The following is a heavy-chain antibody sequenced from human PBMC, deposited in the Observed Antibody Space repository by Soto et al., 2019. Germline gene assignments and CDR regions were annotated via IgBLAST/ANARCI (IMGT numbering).Heavy chain of an antibody. D-gene: IGHD6-19*01. CDR1: GFAVSSKY. CDR2: IYGGGTT. J-gene: IGHJ4*02. Sequence: EVQLVEAGGGSIQPGGSLRLSCAASGFAVSSKYMTWVRQAPGKGLEWVSVIYGGGTTYYADSVKGRFTISRDTSKNTLYLKMNSLRDEDTAVYSCVQTTGWPGFDFWGQGTLVTVSS. CDR3: VQTTGWPGFDF. V-gene: IGHV3-53*01.